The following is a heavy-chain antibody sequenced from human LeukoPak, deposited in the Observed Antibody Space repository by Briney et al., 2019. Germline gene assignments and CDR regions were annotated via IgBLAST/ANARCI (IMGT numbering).Heavy chain of an antibody. CDR1: GFTFSSNW. Sequence: GGSLRLSCAASGFTFSSNWMSWVRQAPGKGLEWVANIKHDGGEKYYVASVKGRFTISRDNAKNSLYLQMSSLRAEDTAVYYCARGVLAAATALDYWGQGTLVTVSS. J-gene: IGHJ4*02. CDR3: ARGVLAAATALDY. CDR2: IKHDGGEK. V-gene: IGHV3-7*01. D-gene: IGHD6-13*01.